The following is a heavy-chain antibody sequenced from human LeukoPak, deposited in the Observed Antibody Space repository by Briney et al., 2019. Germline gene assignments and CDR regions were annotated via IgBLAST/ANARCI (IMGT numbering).Heavy chain of an antibody. Sequence: GASVKVSCKASGGTFSSYAISWVRQAPGQGLEWMGRIIPILGIANYAQKFQGRVTITADKSTSTAYMELSSLRSEDTAVYYCARDRSIAARPPYDAFDIWGQGTMVTVSS. CDR2: IIPILGIA. CDR3: ARDRSIAARPPYDAFDI. V-gene: IGHV1-69*04. J-gene: IGHJ3*02. D-gene: IGHD6-6*01. CDR1: GGTFSSYA.